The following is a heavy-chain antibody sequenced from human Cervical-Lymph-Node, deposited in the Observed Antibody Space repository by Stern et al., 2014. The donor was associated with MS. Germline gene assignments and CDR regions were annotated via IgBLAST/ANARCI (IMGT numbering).Heavy chain of an antibody. Sequence: EDQLVESGGGLVQPGGSLRLSCAGSGYWMSWVRQAPGKGPELVATIKQDGSERYYVDSVKGRFTISRDNSKNSVFLQMNSLRVDDTSVYYCARDCGSGSCYQTQYYYGVDVWGQGTTVIVSS. CDR1: GYW. V-gene: IGHV3-7*01. J-gene: IGHJ6*02. CDR3: ARDCGSGSCYQTQYYYGVDV. D-gene: IGHD2-15*01. CDR2: IKQDGSER.